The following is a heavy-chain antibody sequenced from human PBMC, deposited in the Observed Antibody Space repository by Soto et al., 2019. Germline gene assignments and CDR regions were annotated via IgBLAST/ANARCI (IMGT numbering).Heavy chain of an antibody. V-gene: IGHV4-39*01. CDR3: ARHYCTRGSCYFDY. D-gene: IGHD2-8*02. CDR2: IYSSGIT. Sequence: PSETLSLTCTVSGGSISSSSYYWGWIRQPPGKGLEWIGTIYSSGITYYRASLKSRVTISIDTSKTQFSLKLSSVTAADTAVYYCARHYCTRGSCYFDYWGQGTLVTVSS. J-gene: IGHJ4*02. CDR1: GGSISSSSYY.